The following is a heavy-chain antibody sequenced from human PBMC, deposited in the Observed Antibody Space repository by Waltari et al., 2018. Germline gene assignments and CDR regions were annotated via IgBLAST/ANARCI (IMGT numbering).Heavy chain of an antibody. Sequence: QVQLVQSGAEGRKPGASVRVPCKTSGYTFTAYLLHWVRQAPGHGLEWMGGINPNSGGTNYAQKFQGRVTITRDTSISTAYVELSRLTSDDTAVYYCARELEGGYFDYWGQGTLVTVSS. CDR1: GYTFTAYL. CDR3: ARELEGGYFDY. CDR2: INPNSGGT. J-gene: IGHJ4*02. V-gene: IGHV1-2*02. D-gene: IGHD3-16*01.